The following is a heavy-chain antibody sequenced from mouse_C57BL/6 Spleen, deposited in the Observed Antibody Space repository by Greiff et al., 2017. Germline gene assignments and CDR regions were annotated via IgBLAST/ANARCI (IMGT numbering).Heavy chain of an antibody. V-gene: IGHV1-64*01. D-gene: IGHD2-4*01. Sequence: VQLQQPGAELVKPGASVKLSCKASGYTFTSYWMHWVKQRPGQGLEWIGMIHPNSGSTNYNEKFKSKATLTVAKSSSTAYMQLSSLTSEDSAVYYCARSEGIYYDYDGDYFDYWGQGTTRTVSS. J-gene: IGHJ2*01. CDR3: ARSEGIYYDYDGDYFDY. CDR2: IHPNSGST. CDR1: GYTFTSYW.